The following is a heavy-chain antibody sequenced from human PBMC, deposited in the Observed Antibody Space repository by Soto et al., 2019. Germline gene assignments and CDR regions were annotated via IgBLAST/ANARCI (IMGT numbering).Heavy chain of an antibody. Sequence: SETLSLTCTVSGGSISNNYWSWIRQPPGKGLEWIGYISYSGRTNYNPSLKSRVTISVDTSKSQFSLKLTSVTAADTAVYYCARESWSSGSLVCYYYGMDVWGQGTTVTVSS. D-gene: IGHD3-10*01. J-gene: IGHJ6*02. CDR1: GGSISNNY. CDR2: ISYSGRT. CDR3: ARESWSSGSLVCYYYGMDV. V-gene: IGHV4-59*01.